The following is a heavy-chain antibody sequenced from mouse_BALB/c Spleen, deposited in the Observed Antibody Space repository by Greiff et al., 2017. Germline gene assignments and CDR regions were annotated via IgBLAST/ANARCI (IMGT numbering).Heavy chain of an antibody. J-gene: IGHJ4*01. CDR2: INPSNGRT. CDR3: ARKGKYARVGYAMDY. D-gene: IGHD2-10*02. Sequence: VQLQQPGAELVKPGASVKLSCKASGYTFTSYWMHWVKQRPGQGLEWIGEINPSNGRTNYNEKFKSKATLTVDKSSSTAYMQLSSLTSEDSAVYYCARKGKYARVGYAMDYWGEGTSVTVSS. CDR1: GYTFTSYW. V-gene: IGHV1S81*02.